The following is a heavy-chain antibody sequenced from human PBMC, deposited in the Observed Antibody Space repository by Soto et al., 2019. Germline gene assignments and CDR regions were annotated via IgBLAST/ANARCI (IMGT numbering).Heavy chain of an antibody. CDR1: GYTFTSYG. CDR3: ARTSLYCSGGSCNLGP. V-gene: IGHV1-18*01. CDR2: ISAYNGNT. D-gene: IGHD2-15*01. Sequence: ASVKVSCKASGYTFTSYGISWVRQAPGQGLEWMGWISAYNGNTNYAQKLQGRVTMTTDTSTSTAYMELRSLRSDDTAVYYCARTSLYCSGGSCNLGPWGQGTLVTVSS. J-gene: IGHJ5*02.